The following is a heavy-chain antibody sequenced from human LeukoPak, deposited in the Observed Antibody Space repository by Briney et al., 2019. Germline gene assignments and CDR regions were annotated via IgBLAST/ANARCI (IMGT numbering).Heavy chain of an antibody. Sequence: GGSLRLSCAASGFTVSSNYMSWVRQAPGKGLEWVSGISWNSGSIGYADSVKGRFTISRDNAKNSLYLQMNSLRAEDMALYYCAKGAMATMTNAFDIWGQGTMVTVSS. J-gene: IGHJ3*02. CDR3: AKGAMATMTNAFDI. V-gene: IGHV3-9*03. CDR1: GFTVSSNY. CDR2: ISWNSGSI. D-gene: IGHD5-24*01.